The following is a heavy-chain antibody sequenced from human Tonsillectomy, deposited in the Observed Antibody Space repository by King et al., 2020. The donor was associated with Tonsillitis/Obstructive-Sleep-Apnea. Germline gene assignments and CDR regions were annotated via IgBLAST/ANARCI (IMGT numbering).Heavy chain of an antibody. CDR2: INWSGRTT. Sequence: PGKGLEWVALINWSGRTTFYADSVKGRFTISRDRSKNSLYLQMNSLTTEDTAFYYCAKEVRSRDWYEADYWGQGTLVTV. V-gene: IGHV3-43*01. J-gene: IGHJ4*02. CDR3: AKEVRSRDWYEADY. D-gene: IGHD6-19*01.